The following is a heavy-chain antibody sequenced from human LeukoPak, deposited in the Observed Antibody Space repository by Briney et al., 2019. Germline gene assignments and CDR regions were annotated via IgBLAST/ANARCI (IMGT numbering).Heavy chain of an antibody. J-gene: IGHJ4*02. Sequence: PGGSLRLSCEASGFTFSNYAMSWVRQAPGKGLEWVSAISDSGNAAYSADSVQGRFTISRDNSKNAAFLQMNSLRVADTAVYYCARIPPRSGGSEPTNHIDYWGRGTLVTVSS. CDR2: ISDSGNAA. CDR1: GFTFSNYA. CDR3: ARIPPRSGGSEPTNHIDY. D-gene: IGHD2-8*02. V-gene: IGHV3-23*01.